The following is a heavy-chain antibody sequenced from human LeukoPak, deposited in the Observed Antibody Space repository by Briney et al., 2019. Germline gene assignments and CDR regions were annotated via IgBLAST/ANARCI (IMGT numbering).Heavy chain of an antibody. V-gene: IGHV4-34*01. CDR3: ARGRPSGRYYYGMDV. D-gene: IGHD6-6*01. J-gene: IGHJ6*02. Sequence: SETLSLTCAVYGGSFSGYYWSWIRQPPGKGLEWIGEINHSGSTNYNPSLKSRVTISVDRSKNQFPLKLSSVTAADTAVYYCARGRPSGRYYYGMDVWGQGTTVTVSS. CDR1: GGSFSGYY. CDR2: INHSGST.